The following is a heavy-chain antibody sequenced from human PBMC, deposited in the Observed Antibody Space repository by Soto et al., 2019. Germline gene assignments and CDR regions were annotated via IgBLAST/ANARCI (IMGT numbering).Heavy chain of an antibody. CDR2: INADNGNT. Sequence: QVQLVQSGAEVKRPGASVKVSCKASGYTFTSYAMNWVRQAPGQRPEWMGWINADNGNTKISEQCQDRVTFTNDTSASPICMELRRLGSEDTAVYYCARGNTAPADYWGQGTLVTASS. J-gene: IGHJ4*02. CDR3: ARGNTAPADY. CDR1: GYTFTSYA. V-gene: IGHV1-3*01.